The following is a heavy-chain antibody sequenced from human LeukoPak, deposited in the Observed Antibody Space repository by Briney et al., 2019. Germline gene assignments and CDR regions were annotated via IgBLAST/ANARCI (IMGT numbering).Heavy chain of an antibody. CDR3: ARGRQQLVY. V-gene: IGHV4-34*01. CDR1: GGSFSGYY. D-gene: IGHD6-13*01. Sequence: SETLSLTCAVYGGSFSGYYWSWIRQPPGKGLEWIGEINHSGSTNYNPSLKSRVTISVDTSKNQFSLKLSSVTAADTAVYYCARGRQQLVYWGQGTLVTVSS. J-gene: IGHJ4*02. CDR2: INHSGST.